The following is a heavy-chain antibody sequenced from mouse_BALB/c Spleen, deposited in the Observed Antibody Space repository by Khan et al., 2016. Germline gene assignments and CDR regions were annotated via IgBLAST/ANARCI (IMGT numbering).Heavy chain of an antibody. CDR2: INTYTGKP. Sequence: QIQLVQSGPELKKPGETVKISCKASGYTLTNYGMNWVKQAPGKGLKWMGWINTYTGKPTYSDDFKGRFAFSLETSASTAYLQINSLKNEDMATXFCARHYYGGRGNYFDYGGQGTTLTVSS. J-gene: IGHJ2*01. D-gene: IGHD1-1*01. CDR3: ARHYYGGRGNYFDY. CDR1: GYTLTNYG. V-gene: IGHV9-1*02.